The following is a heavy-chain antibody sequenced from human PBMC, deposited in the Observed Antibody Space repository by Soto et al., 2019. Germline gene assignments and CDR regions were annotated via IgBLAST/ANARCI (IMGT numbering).Heavy chain of an antibody. CDR3: AAAVARGWFDP. CDR2: INHSGST. V-gene: IGHV4-34*01. D-gene: IGHD6-19*01. Sequence: SETLSPTYATYGGSFSGYYWSWIRQPPGKGLEWIGEINHSGSTNYNPSLKSRVAMSVDTSKNQFSLKLSSVTAADMAVYYCAAAVARGWFDPWGQGTLVTVS. J-gene: IGHJ5*02. CDR1: GGSFSGYY.